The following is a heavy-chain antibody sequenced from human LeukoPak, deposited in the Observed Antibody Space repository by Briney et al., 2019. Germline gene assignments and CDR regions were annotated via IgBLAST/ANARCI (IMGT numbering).Heavy chain of an antibody. D-gene: IGHD3-10*01. CDR3: ARAELLWFGESRINWFDP. V-gene: IGHV4-4*02. J-gene: IGHJ5*02. Sequence: SETLSLTCAVSGGSISSSNWWSWVRQPPGKGLEWIGEIYHSGSTNYNPSLKSRVTISVDKSKNQFSLKLSSVTAADTAVYYCARAELLWFGESRINWFDPWGQGTLVTVSS. CDR2: IYHSGST. CDR1: GGSISSSNW.